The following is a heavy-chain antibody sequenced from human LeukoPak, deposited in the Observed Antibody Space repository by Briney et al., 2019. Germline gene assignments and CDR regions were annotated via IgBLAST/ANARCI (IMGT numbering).Heavy chain of an antibody. Sequence: GESLKISCKASGYSFPSYWIGWVRQMPGKGLEWMGIIHPGDSDTRYSPSFQGQVTISADRSISTAYLQWSSLKASDSAMYYCARPDEDRGYSYGYNYWGQGTLVTVSS. CDR1: GYSFPSYW. CDR3: ARPDEDRGYSYGYNY. V-gene: IGHV5-51*01. J-gene: IGHJ4*02. CDR2: IHPGDSDT. D-gene: IGHD5-18*01.